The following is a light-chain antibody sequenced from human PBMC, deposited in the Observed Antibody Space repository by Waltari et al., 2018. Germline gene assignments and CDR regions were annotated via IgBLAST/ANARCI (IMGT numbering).Light chain of an antibody. CDR2: WVT. Sequence: QSALTQPASVSGSPGQSITISCTGTSNDVGSYNLVSWYQQYPGKAPTLLIYWVTKRPSVVSCRFSGSKSGNTASLTISGLQAEDEADYYCSSYAGSTTLVIFGGGTKLTV. J-gene: IGLJ2*01. V-gene: IGLV2-23*02. CDR1: SNDVGSYNL. CDR3: SSYAGSTTLVI.